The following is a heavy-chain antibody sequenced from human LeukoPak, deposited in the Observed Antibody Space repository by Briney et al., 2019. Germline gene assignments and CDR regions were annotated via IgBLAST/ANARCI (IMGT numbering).Heavy chain of an antibody. D-gene: IGHD1-14*01. Sequence: GGSVRVSCKASGYTFTGYFMHWVRPAPGQGLEWMGWSNPNSGGTNYAQKFQGRVTMTRDTSISTAYMELSGLRYDDTAIYYCARLGMKYPEETAIEPVVAGYWGQGTQVTVSS. J-gene: IGHJ4*02. V-gene: IGHV1-2*02. CDR3: ARLGMKYPEETAIEPVVAGY. CDR2: SNPNSGGT. CDR1: GYTFTGYF.